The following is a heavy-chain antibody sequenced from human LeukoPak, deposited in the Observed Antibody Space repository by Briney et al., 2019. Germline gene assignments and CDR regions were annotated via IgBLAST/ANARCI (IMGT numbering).Heavy chain of an antibody. V-gene: IGHV1-46*01. D-gene: IGHD1-26*01. CDR1: GSTFTSYY. CDR3: ARDESGSYLLSGSNQRAINYYYYYYMDV. J-gene: IGHJ6*03. CDR2: INPSDGST. Sequence: GASVKVSCKASGSTFTSYYMHLVRQALGQGLEWMGIINPSDGSTSYAQKFQGRVTMTRDTSTSTVYMELSSLRSEDTDVYYCARDESGSYLLSGSNQRAINYYYYYYMDVWGKGTTVTVSS.